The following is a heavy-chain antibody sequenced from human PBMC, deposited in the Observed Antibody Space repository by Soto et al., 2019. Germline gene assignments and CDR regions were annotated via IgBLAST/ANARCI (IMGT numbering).Heavy chain of an antibody. J-gene: IGHJ6*03. V-gene: IGHV4-39*01. CDR3: ASQLPPRDYVDV. D-gene: IGHD2-15*01. CDR1: GGFVSSSGYN. Sequence: SETLSLTCNVSGGFVSSSGYNWAWIRQPPGKGLEWIASILYSGSTYYNPSLKSRVSTSVDTSQNQISLRLNSVTAADTAVYFCASQLPPRDYVDVWGTGTTVTVSS. CDR2: ILYSGST.